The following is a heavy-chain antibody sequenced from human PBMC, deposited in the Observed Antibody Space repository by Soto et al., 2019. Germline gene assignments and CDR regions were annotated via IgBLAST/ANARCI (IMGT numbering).Heavy chain of an antibody. D-gene: IGHD2-15*01. Sequence: EVQLVDSGGGLVKPGGSLRLSCAASGFTFNSYSMNWVRQAPGKGLEWVSSITSSSTYIYYADSVKGRFTISRDNAKNSLHLQMNSLRAEDTAVYYCARALTQYCSGGSCYYYGMDVWGQGTTVTVSS. CDR2: ITSSSTYI. CDR1: GFTFNSYS. CDR3: ARALTQYCSGGSCYYYGMDV. V-gene: IGHV3-21*01. J-gene: IGHJ6*02.